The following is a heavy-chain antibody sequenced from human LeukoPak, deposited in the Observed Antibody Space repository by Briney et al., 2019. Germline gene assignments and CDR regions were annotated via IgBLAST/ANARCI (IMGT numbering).Heavy chain of an antibody. D-gene: IGHD3-10*01. CDR2: IYYSGST. Sequence: SETLSLTCTVSGGSISSYYWSWIRQPPGKGLEWIGYIYYSGSTNYNPSLKSRVTISVDTSKNQFSLKLSSVTAADTAVYYCARRVRVFYGMDVWGQGTTVTVSS. CDR3: ARRVRVFYGMDV. V-gene: IGHV4-59*08. J-gene: IGHJ6*02. CDR1: GGSISSYY.